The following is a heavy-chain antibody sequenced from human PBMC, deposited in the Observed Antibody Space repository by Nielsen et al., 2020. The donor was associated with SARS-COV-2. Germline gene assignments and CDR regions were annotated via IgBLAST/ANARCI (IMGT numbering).Heavy chain of an antibody. D-gene: IGHD3-22*01. V-gene: IGHV3-53*01. Sequence: GESLKISCAASGFAVSSNYMSWVRQSPVKGLEWVSVIYSGGATHYADSVKGRFTISRDDSKNPVYLQMNSLRADDTAVYYCARDEGYDSSGYSSGYWGQGTLVTVSS. CDR2: IYSGGAT. CDR1: GFAVSSNY. J-gene: IGHJ4*02. CDR3: ARDEGYDSSGYSSGY.